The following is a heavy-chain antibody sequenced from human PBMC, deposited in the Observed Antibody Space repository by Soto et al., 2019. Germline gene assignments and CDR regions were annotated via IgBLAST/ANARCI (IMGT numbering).Heavy chain of an antibody. V-gene: IGHV3-30-3*01. J-gene: IGHJ4*01. CDR3: ARHAVDVVRMVYVSPIDY. CDR2: ISFDGSNT. Sequence: QVQLVESGGGVVQPGRSLRLSCAASGFMFSNHAMHWVRHAPGKGLDWVAVISFDGSNTFYADSVKGRFTISRDNSNNTVYLQMNSLRAEDTAVYYYARHAVDVVRMVYVSPIDYWGHGALVTVSS. CDR1: GFMFSNHA. D-gene: IGHD2-8*01.